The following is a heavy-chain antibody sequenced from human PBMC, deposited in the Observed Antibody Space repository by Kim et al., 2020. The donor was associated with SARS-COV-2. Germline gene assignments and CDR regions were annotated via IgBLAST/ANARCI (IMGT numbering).Heavy chain of an antibody. Sequence: GGSLRLSCAASGFTFSSYYMPWVRQAPGRGLEWLSFITCGGSYINYADSVKGRFSISRDNSKNSLYLQMNSLRAEDTAVYYCARDSSWSSSWCWFD. D-gene: IGHD6-13*01. CDR3: ARDSSWSSSWCWFD. J-gene: IGHJ5*01. CDR2: ITCGGSYI. CDR1: GFTFSSYY. V-gene: IGHV3-11*05.